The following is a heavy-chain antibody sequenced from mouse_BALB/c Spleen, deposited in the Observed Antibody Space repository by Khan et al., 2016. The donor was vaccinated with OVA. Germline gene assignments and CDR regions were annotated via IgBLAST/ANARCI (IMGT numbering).Heavy chain of an antibody. CDR2: ISYSGST. J-gene: IGHJ3*01. CDR1: GYSITSDYA. Sequence: EVQLQESGPGLVKPSQSLSLTCTVTGYSITSDYAWNWIRQFPGNQLEWMGYISYSGSTTYNPSLKRRISITRDTSKNQFFLQLNSVTTEDTATYYCARWFTYWGQGTLVTVSA. CDR3: ARWFTY. V-gene: IGHV3-2*02.